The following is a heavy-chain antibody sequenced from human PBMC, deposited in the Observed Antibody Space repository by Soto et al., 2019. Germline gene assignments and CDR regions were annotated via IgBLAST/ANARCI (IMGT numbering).Heavy chain of an antibody. CDR3: ARAMAPDHSDY. CDR2: FYYSEST. Sequence: SETLSLTCAVSGGSISSSSFYWGWIRQPPGKGLEWIGSFYYSESTYYNPSLKSRVIISVDTSKNQFSLKLSSVTVADTAVYYCARAMAPDHSDYWGQGTRVTVSS. J-gene: IGHJ4*02. V-gene: IGHV4-39*01. CDR1: GGSISSSSFY.